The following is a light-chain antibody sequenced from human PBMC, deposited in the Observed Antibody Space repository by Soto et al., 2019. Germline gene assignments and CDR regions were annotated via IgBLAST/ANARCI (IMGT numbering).Light chain of an antibody. CDR3: QNYNSYSEE. CDR2: GAS. Sequence: EIVMTQSPATLSVSRGERATLSCRASQSVSSNLAWYQQKPGQAPRLLIYGASTRATGIPARFSGSGSGTEFTLTISSLQPDDFATYYCQNYNSYSEEFGQGTKVDIK. CDR1: QSVSSN. V-gene: IGKV3-15*01. J-gene: IGKJ1*01.